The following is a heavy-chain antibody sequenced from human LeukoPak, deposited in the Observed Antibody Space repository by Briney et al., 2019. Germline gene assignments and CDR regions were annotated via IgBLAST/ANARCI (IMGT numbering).Heavy chain of an antibody. CDR3: AKDVWQQLVSWFDP. D-gene: IGHD6-13*01. CDR1: GFTFSSYA. V-gene: IGHV3-30*04. Sequence: PGGSLRLSCAASGFTFSSYAMHWVRQAPGKGLEWLAVISYDGSNKYYADSVKGRFTISRDNSKNTLYLQMNSLRAEDTAVYYCAKDVWQQLVSWFDPWGQGTLVTVSS. J-gene: IGHJ5*02. CDR2: ISYDGSNK.